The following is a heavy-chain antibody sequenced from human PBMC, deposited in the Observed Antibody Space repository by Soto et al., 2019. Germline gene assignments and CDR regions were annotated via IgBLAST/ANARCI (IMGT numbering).Heavy chain of an antibody. V-gene: IGHV4-4*07. J-gene: IGHJ4*02. D-gene: IGHD5-12*01. CDR1: GGSINTFY. CDR2: IFSSGST. Sequence: SEILSLTCTVSGGSINTFYWSWVRQPAGKGLEWIGRIFSSGSTSFNPSLESRVAMSVDTSKNHFSLNLSSVTAADMAVYYCAREGSYSAYNFAHGIQLWSFDFWGQGALVTVSS. CDR3: AREGSYSAYNFAHGIQLWSFDF.